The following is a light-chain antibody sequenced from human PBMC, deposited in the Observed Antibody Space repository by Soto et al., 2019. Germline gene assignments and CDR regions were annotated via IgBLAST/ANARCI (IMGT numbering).Light chain of an antibody. Sequence: EIVMTQSPATLSVSPGERATLSCRASQSISTNLAWYQQKPGQAPRLLFYGASTRATGIPARFSGSGSGTEFTLTIGSLQSEDFEVYYCQQYNNWPPWTFGQGTKVEIK. CDR3: QQYNNWPPWT. CDR1: QSISTN. V-gene: IGKV3-15*01. J-gene: IGKJ1*01. CDR2: GAS.